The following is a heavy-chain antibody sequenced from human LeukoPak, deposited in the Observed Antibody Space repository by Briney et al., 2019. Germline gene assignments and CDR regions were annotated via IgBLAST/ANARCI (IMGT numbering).Heavy chain of an antibody. CDR3: ARLCGMVEIFTRAGYFDY. J-gene: IGHJ4*02. Sequence: GESLKISCKGSGYSFTSYWIGWVREMPGKGLEWMGIIYPGDSDTRYSPSFQGQVTISADKSISTAYLQWSSLKASDTAMYYCARLCGMVEIFTRAGYFDYWGQGTLVTVSS. D-gene: IGHD2-15*01. CDR1: GYSFTSYW. V-gene: IGHV5-51*01. CDR2: IYPGDSDT.